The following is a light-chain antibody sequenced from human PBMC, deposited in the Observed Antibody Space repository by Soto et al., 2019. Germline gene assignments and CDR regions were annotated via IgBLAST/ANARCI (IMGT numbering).Light chain of an antibody. CDR1: TGTVTSGHY. V-gene: IGLV7-46*01. Sequence: VVTQEPSLTVSPGGTVTLTCGSSTGTVTSGHYPHWFQQKPGQAPRTLIYDTNNKHSWTPARFSGSLLGGKAALTLSGAQPEDEAEYYCLLYYSGAFVFGTGTKVTVL. CDR2: DTN. CDR3: LLYYSGAFV. J-gene: IGLJ1*01.